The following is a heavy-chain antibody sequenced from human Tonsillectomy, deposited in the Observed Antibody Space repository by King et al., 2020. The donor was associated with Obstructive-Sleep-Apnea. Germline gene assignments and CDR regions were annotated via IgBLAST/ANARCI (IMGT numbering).Heavy chain of an antibody. CDR3: ARMVVETGEGYAFDI. J-gene: IGHJ3*02. Sequence: TLKESGPALVKPTQTLTLTCTFSGFSLSTSGMCVSWIRQPPGKALEWLARIDWDDDKYYSTSLKTRLTISKDTSKNQVVLTMTNMDPVDTATYYCARMVVETGEGYAFDIWGQGTMVTVSS. CDR2: IDWDDDK. D-gene: IGHD3-16*01. V-gene: IGHV2-70*11. CDR1: GFSLSTSGMC.